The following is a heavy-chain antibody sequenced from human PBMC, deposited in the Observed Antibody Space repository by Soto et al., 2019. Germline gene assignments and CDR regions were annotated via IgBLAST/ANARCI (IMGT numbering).Heavy chain of an antibody. CDR2: INANSGCT. CDR1: GYTFSDYY. V-gene: IGHV1-2*01. Sequence: QVQLVQSGAEVKKPGASVKVSCKASGYTFSDYYMHWVRQAPGQGLEWMGWINANSGCTNYPQKFQGRFNTTRDTSISTAYMELSSLRSDDTGVYYCASGGSSNWPDFWGQGTLVTVSS. D-gene: IGHD6-13*01. J-gene: IGHJ4*02. CDR3: ASGGSSNWPDF.